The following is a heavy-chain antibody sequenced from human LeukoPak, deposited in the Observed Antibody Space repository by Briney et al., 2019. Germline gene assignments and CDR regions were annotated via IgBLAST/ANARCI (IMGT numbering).Heavy chain of an antibody. V-gene: IGHV4-38-2*01. CDR3: ARLRSGLNWFDP. CDR1: GYSISSGYY. CDR2: IYHSGST. D-gene: IGHD3-3*01. J-gene: IGHJ5*02. Sequence: SETLSLTCAVSGYSISSGYYWGWIRQPPGNGLEWIGSIYHSGSTYYNPSLKSRVTISVDTYKNQFSLKLSSVTAADTAVYYCARLRSGLNWFDPWGQGTLVTVSS.